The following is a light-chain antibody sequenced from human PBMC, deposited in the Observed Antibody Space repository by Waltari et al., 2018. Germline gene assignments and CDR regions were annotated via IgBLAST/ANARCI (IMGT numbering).Light chain of an antibody. J-gene: IGLJ2*01. CDR1: SSDVGRYNR. CDR2: EVR. CDR3: SSYTTTNTVV. Sequence: QSALTQPPSVSGSPGQSVTISCSGTSSDVGRYNRVSWYRQPPGTAPKVVIYEVRDRRLGVPDGSAGSKSGNTASLTISGLQADDEADYYCSSYTTTNTVVFGGGTKLTV. V-gene: IGLV2-18*02.